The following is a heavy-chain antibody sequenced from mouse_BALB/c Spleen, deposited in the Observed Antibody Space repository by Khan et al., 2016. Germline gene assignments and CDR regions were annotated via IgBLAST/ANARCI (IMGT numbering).Heavy chain of an antibody. Sequence: QVQLQQSGAELAKPGASVKMSCKASGYTFTSYWMHWVKQRPGQGLEWIGYINPSTAYTEYNQKFKDKATLTADKSSSTAYMQLRSQTSEDSAVYYCARRGNYAMDDWGQGTSVTVSS. D-gene: IGHD1-1*02. V-gene: IGHV1-7*01. CDR3: ARRGNYAMDD. J-gene: IGHJ4*01. CDR1: GYTFTSYW. CDR2: INPSTAYT.